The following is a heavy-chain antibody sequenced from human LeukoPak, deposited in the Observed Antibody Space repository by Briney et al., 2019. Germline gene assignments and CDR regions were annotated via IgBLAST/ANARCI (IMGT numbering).Heavy chain of an antibody. V-gene: IGHV1-2*04. J-gene: IGHJ3*02. CDR2: INPNSGGT. Sequence: ASVKVSCKASGYTFIGYYMHWVRQAPGQGLEWMGWINPNSGGTNYAQKFQGWVTMTRDTSISTAYMELSRLRSDDTAVYYCARVSSRTLLADAFDIWGQGTMVTVSS. D-gene: IGHD6-13*01. CDR3: ARVSSRTLLADAFDI. CDR1: GYTFIGYY.